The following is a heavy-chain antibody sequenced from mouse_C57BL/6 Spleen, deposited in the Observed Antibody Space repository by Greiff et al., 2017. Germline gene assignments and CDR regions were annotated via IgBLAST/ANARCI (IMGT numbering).Heavy chain of an antibody. D-gene: IGHD2-12*01. CDR3: AREAVTDLRRGGLAY. Sequence: QVQLQQSGAELVKPGASVKISCKASGYAFSSYWMNWVKQRPGKGLEWIGQIYPGDGDTNYNGKFKGKATLTADKSSSTAYMQLSSLTSEDSAVYFWAREAVTDLRRGGLAYWGQGTLVTVSA. V-gene: IGHV1-80*01. CDR1: GYAFSSYW. CDR2: IYPGDGDT. J-gene: IGHJ3*01.